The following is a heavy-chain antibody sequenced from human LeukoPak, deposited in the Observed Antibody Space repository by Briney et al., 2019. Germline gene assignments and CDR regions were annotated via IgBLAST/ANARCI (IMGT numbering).Heavy chain of an antibody. Sequence: SETLSLTCTVSGGSISSYYWSWIRQPPGKGLEWIGYIYYSGSTNYNPSLKSRVTISVDTSKNQFSLKLSSVTAADTAVYYCARGYYDSSGYSLFDHWGQGTLVTVSS. CDR1: GGSISSYY. J-gene: IGHJ4*02. CDR3: ARGYYDSSGYSLFDH. D-gene: IGHD3-22*01. CDR2: IYYSGST. V-gene: IGHV4-59*01.